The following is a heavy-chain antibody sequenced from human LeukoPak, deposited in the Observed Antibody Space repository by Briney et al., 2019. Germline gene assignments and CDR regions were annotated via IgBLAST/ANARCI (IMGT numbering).Heavy chain of an antibody. J-gene: IGHJ4*02. CDR3: ARDLSSTSNWEFDY. CDR2: LNPNSGYT. Sequence: ASVKVSCKTSGYTFIDYFIHWVRQAPGQGLEWMGRLNPNSGYTFYTEEFQGRVTMTSDTSISTAYMELSRLTSDDTALYYCARDLSSTSNWEFDYWGQGTLVTVSS. D-gene: IGHD7-27*01. CDR1: GYTFIDYF. V-gene: IGHV1-2*06.